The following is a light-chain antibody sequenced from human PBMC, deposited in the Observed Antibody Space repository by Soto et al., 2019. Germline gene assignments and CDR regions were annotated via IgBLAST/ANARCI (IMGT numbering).Light chain of an antibody. J-gene: IGKJ5*01. V-gene: IGKV4-1*01. CDR2: WAS. CDR3: QKYYSLPLT. CDR1: QSVLYSSSNKNY. Sequence: DIVMTQSPDSLAVSLGERATINCKSSQSVLYSSSNKNYLTWYQQKPGQPPKLLIYWASTRESGVPDRFSGSGSGSDFTLTISSPQAEDVAVYFCQKYYSLPLTFGRGTRLEIK.